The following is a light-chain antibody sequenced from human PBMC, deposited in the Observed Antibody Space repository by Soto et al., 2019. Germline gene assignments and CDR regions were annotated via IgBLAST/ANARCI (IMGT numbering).Light chain of an antibody. CDR2: GAS. V-gene: IGKV3-15*01. J-gene: IGKJ1*01. CDR3: QQYNNWPRT. CDR1: QTVGSK. Sequence: EIVMTQSPATLSVSPGERATLSCRASQTVGSKLAWYQQKPGQVSRLLIYGASTRATGIPARFSGSGSGTEFTLTISSLQSEDFAVYYCQQYNNWPRTFGQGTKVEIK.